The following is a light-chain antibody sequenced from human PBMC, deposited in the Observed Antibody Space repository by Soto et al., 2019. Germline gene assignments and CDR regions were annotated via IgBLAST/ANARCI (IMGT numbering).Light chain of an antibody. CDR3: QHRHN. Sequence: DIVLTQSPATLSLSPGERATLSCRASQSVSRDFAWYQQKPGQAPRLLIYDASNRATGIPARFSGSGSGTDFTPTVNSLQPEDFAVYYCQHRHNFGPGTKVDFK. CDR1: QSVSRD. V-gene: IGKV3-11*01. J-gene: IGKJ3*01. CDR2: DAS.